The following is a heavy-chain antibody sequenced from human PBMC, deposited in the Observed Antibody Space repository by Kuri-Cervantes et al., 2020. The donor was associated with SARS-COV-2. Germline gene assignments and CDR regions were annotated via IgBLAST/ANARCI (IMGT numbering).Heavy chain of an antibody. CDR1: GFTFSSYA. Sequence: GESLKISCAASGFTFSSYAMHWVRQAPGKGLEWVAVISYDGSNKYYADSVKGRFTISRDSSKNTLYLQMNSLRAEDTAVYYCARAQTYDFWSGYLYWGQGTLVTVSS. V-gene: IGHV3-30-3*01. D-gene: IGHD3-3*01. J-gene: IGHJ4*02. CDR3: ARAQTYDFWSGYLY. CDR2: ISYDGSNK.